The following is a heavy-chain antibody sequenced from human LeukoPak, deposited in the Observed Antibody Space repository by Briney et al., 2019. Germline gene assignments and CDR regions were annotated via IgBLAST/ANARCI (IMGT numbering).Heavy chain of an antibody. CDR3: ARQGDYVVGY. D-gene: IGHD3-16*01. J-gene: IGHJ4*02. Sequence: PSGTLSLTCTVSGGSISSGYWWSWVRQPPGKGLEWIAEIHHSGSANYNPSLKSRVTISVDKSNNQFSLNLSSVTAADTAVYYCARQGDYVVGYWGQGPLVTVSS. CDR1: GGSISSGYW. CDR2: IHHSGSA. V-gene: IGHV4-4*02.